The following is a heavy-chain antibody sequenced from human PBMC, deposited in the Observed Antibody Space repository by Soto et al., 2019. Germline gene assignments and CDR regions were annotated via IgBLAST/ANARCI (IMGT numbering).Heavy chain of an antibody. V-gene: IGHV3-48*02. CDR1: GFTFSSYS. D-gene: IGHD6-13*01. J-gene: IGHJ5*02. CDR2: ISSSSSTI. Sequence: PGGSLRLSCAASGFTFSSYSMNWVRQAPGKGLEWVSYISSSSSTIYYADSVKGRFTISRDNAKNSLYLQMNSLRDEDTAVYYCAREVQQQLVLWGWFDPWGQGTRVTVSS. CDR3: AREVQQQLVLWGWFDP.